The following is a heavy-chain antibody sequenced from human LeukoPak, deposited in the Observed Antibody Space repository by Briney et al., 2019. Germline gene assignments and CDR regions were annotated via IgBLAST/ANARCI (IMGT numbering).Heavy chain of an antibody. D-gene: IGHD5-24*01. V-gene: IGHV4-31*03. CDR2: IDYSGST. CDR3: ARIISSEMATISGFYFDY. CDR1: GGSIGSGGYY. Sequence: SETLSLICTVSGGSIGSGGYYWSWIRPHPGKGLEWFGYIDYSGSTYYNPSLKSRVTISVDTSKNQFSLKLSSVTAADTAVYYCARIISSEMATISGFYFDYWGQGTLVTVSS. J-gene: IGHJ4*02.